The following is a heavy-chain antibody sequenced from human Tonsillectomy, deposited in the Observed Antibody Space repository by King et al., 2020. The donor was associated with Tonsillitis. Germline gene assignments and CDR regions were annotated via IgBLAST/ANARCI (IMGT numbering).Heavy chain of an antibody. CDR1: GLTFSSYN. Sequence: EVQLVESGGGLVKPGGSLRLSCAASGLTFSSYNMNWVRQAPGKGLEWVSSISSSSSYIYYADSVKGRFTISRDNAKNSLYLQMNSLRAEDTAVYYCARDRSPGSGDYGSGTWGQGTLVTVSS. D-gene: IGHD4-17*01. CDR3: ARDRSPGSGDYGSGT. V-gene: IGHV3-21*01. CDR2: ISSSSSYI. J-gene: IGHJ5*02.